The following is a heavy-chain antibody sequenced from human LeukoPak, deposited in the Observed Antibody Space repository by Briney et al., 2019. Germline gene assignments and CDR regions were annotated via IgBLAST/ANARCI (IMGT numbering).Heavy chain of an antibody. J-gene: IGHJ4*02. V-gene: IGHV4-61*02. Sequence: PSQTPSLTCTVSGGSISSGSYYGRWVRQPGGRGLEWIVRIYTSESTNYTPSLKIRVTISVDTSKNQFSLKLSSVTAADTAVYYCARGVPDTAMVLDLFDYWGQGTLVTVSS. D-gene: IGHD5-18*01. CDR3: ARGVPDTAMVLDLFDY. CDR1: GGSISSGSYY. CDR2: IYTSEST.